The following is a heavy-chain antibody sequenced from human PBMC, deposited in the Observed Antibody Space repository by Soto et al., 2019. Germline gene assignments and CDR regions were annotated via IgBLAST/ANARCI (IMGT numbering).Heavy chain of an antibody. J-gene: IGHJ3*02. D-gene: IGHD1-7*01. CDR3: AKCMQAYWNYDAHHI. CDR1: GFTFTTYS. V-gene: IGHV3-23*01. CDR2: ITATGATT. Sequence: PGGSLRLSCAASGFTFTTYSMTWVRQAPGKGLEWVAHITATGATTYYADSVKGRFTISRDTSKNTLYLQMNSLRAEDTALYYCAKCMQAYWNYDAHHIWGQGTMVT.